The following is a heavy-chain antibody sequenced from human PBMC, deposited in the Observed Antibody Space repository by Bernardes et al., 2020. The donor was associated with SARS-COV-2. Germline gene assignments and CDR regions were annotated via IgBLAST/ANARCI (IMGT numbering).Heavy chain of an antibody. V-gene: IGHV3-53*01. CDR3: ATRTYYDY. J-gene: IGHJ4*02. CDR1: GFTVSSNY. Sequence: GGSLRLSCAAPGFTVSSNYMSWVRQAPGKGLEWVSIIYSGGSTYYADSVKGRFIISRDNSKNTLYLQMNSLRAEDTAVYYCATRTYYDYWGQGTLVTVSS. CDR2: IYSGGST.